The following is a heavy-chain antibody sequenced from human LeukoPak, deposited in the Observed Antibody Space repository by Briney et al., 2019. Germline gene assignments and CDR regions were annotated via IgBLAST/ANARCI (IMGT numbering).Heavy chain of an antibody. D-gene: IGHD3-22*01. Sequence: GSSVTVSCTASGGTFSRYAISWVRQAPGQGLEWMGGIIPFFGTANYAQKFQGRVTITTDESTCTAYMERSSLRSEDTAVYYCASVDSSAFDIWGQGTMVTVSS. CDR1: GGTFSRYA. CDR2: IIPFFGTA. V-gene: IGHV1-69*05. J-gene: IGHJ3*02. CDR3: ASVDSSAFDI.